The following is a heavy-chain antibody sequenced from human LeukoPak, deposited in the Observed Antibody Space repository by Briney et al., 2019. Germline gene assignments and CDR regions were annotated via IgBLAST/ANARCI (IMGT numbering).Heavy chain of an antibody. CDR3: ARVFAGYSSGWEPVPGPYFDY. J-gene: IGHJ4*02. CDR1: GFTVSSNY. CDR2: IYSGGST. V-gene: IGHV3-66*01. Sequence: GGSLRLSCAASGFTVSSNYMSWVRQAPGKGLEWVSVIYSGGSTYYADSVKGRFTISRDNSKNTLYLQMNSLKASDTAMYYCARVFAGYSSGWEPVPGPYFDYWGQGTLVTVSS. D-gene: IGHD6-19*01.